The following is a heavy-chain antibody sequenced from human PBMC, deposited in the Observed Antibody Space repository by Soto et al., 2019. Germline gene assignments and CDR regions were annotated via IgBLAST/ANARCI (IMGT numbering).Heavy chain of an antibody. J-gene: IGHJ6*03. CDR2: IKSKTDGGTT. Sequence: EVQLVESGGGLVKPGGSLRLSCAASGFTFSNAWMSWVRQAPGKGLEWVGRIKSKTDGGTTDYAAPVKGRFTISRDDSKNTLYLQRNRLKTEDTAVYYCTTDNWNDDLYYYYYMDVWGKGTTVTVSS. D-gene: IGHD1-20*01. V-gene: IGHV3-15*01. CDR3: TTDNWNDDLYYYYYMDV. CDR1: GFTFSNAW.